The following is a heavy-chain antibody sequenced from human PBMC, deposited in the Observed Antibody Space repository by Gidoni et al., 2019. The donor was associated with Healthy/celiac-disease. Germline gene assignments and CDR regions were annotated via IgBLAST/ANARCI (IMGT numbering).Heavy chain of an antibody. D-gene: IGHD3-22*01. CDR1: GFTFSSYA. CDR3: ARGASSYYYDSSGYSAFDI. V-gene: IGHV3-30-3*01. CDR2: ISYDGSNK. Sequence: QVQLVESGGGVVQPGRSLRLSWAASGFTFSSYAMHWVRQAPGKGLEWVAVISYDGSNKYYADSVKGRFTISRDNSKNTLYLQMNSLRAEYTAVYYCARGASSYYYDSSGYSAFDIWGQGTMVTVSS. J-gene: IGHJ3*02.